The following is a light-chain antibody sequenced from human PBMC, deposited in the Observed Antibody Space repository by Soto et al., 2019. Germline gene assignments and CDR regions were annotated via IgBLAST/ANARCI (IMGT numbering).Light chain of an antibody. J-gene: IGKJ5*01. Sequence: EIVMTQSAANLSVSPGEGATLXCRASHSFYRNLAWYVQKPRQAPRRVIYCSSTWGQVAPTRFTCSGSGTEFTRTISDLQSEDFAVYYGQQYNSWPITFGQGTRLEIK. V-gene: IGKV3D-15*01. CDR2: CSS. CDR3: QQYNSWPIT. CDR1: HSFYRN.